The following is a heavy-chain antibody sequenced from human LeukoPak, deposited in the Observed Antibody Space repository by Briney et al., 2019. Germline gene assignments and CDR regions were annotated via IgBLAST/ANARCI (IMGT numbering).Heavy chain of an antibody. Sequence: SETLSLTCTVSGYSIISDYFWGWIRQPPGKGLEWIGTIYHSGSTYYSPSLKSRVTISVDTSKNQFSLKLSSVTAADTAVYYCARIFIAAAGFFDYWGQGTLVTVSS. CDR3: ARIFIAAAGFFDY. CDR2: IYHSGST. D-gene: IGHD6-13*01. V-gene: IGHV4-38-2*02. CDR1: GYSIISDYF. J-gene: IGHJ4*02.